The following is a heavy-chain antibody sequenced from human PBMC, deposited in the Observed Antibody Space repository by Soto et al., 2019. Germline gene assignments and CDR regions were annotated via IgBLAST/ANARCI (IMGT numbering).Heavy chain of an antibody. J-gene: IGHJ6*03. Sequence: VQLVESGGGVVQPGRSLRLSCAASGFTFSSYGMHWVRQAPGKGLEWVAVIWYDGSNKYYADSVKGRFTISRDNSKNTLYLQMNSLRAEDTAVYYCARGSRITMVRGVITYYYYMDVWGKGTTVTVSS. D-gene: IGHD3-10*01. V-gene: IGHV3-33*01. CDR2: IWYDGSNK. CDR1: GFTFSSYG. CDR3: ARGSRITMVRGVITYYYYMDV.